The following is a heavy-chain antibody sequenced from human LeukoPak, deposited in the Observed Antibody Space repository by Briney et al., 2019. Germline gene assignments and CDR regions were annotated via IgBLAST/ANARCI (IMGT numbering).Heavy chain of an antibody. D-gene: IGHD3-22*01. CDR1: GGTFSSYA. CDR2: IIPIFGIA. Sequence: ASVKVSCKASGGTFSSYAISWVRQAPGQGLEWMGRIIPIFGIANYAQKFQGRVTITADKSTSTAYMELSSLRSEDTAAYYCASGGGYYYDSSGYWFDYWGQGTLVTVSS. CDR3: ASGGGYYYDSSGYWFDY. V-gene: IGHV1-69*04. J-gene: IGHJ4*02.